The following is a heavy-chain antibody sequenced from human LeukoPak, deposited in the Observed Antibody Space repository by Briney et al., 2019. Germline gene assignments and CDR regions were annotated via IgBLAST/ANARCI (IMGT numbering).Heavy chain of an antibody. D-gene: IGHD6-13*01. V-gene: IGHV3-30-3*01. CDR2: ISYDGSNK. CDR3: ARAGIAAAGVLDY. J-gene: IGHJ4*02. CDR1: GFTFSSYA. Sequence: GGSLRLSCAASGFTFSSYAMHWVRQAPGKGLEWVAVISYDGSNKYYADSVKGRFTISRDNSKNTLYLQMNSLRAEDTAVYYCARAGIAAAGVLDYWGQGTLVTVSS.